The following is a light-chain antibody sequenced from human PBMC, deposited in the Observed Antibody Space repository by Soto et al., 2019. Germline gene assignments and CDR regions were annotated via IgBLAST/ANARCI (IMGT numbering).Light chain of an antibody. J-gene: IGLJ2*01. CDR2: ADD. CDR1: GGSIASNY. Sequence: NFMLTQPHSVSESPGKTVTISCAGSGGSIASNYVQWYQQRPGSAPTPVIYADDQRPSGVPDRFSGSLDISSNSASLTISGLMTEDEADYYCQSYGATHVVFGGGTKLTVL. V-gene: IGLV6-57*02. CDR3: QSYGATHVV.